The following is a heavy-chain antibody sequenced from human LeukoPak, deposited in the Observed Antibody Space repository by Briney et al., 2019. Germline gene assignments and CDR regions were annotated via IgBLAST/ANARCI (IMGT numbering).Heavy chain of an antibody. Sequence: GGSLRLSCTVSGFTFSSYWMSWVRQAPGKGLEWVANIKQDGSEKYYVDSVKGRFTISRDNAKNLLYLQMNSLRAEDTAVYYCARLPGSSGYYAPDDYFDYWGQGTLVTVSS. D-gene: IGHD3-22*01. CDR1: GFTFSSYW. V-gene: IGHV3-7*01. CDR3: ARLPGSSGYYAPDDYFDY. J-gene: IGHJ4*02. CDR2: IKQDGSEK.